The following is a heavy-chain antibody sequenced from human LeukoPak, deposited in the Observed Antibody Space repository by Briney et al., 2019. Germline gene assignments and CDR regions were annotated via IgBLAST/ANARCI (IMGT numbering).Heavy chain of an antibody. CDR2: ITGSGGST. Sequence: GGSLRLSCAASGFTFSSYAMSWVRQAPGKGLEWVSAITGSGGSTYYADSVKGRFTISRDNSKNTLYLQMNSLRAEDTAVYYCAKRPISSSWCDYWGQGTLVTVSS. D-gene: IGHD6-13*01. CDR1: GFTFSSYA. J-gene: IGHJ4*02. V-gene: IGHV3-23*01. CDR3: AKRPISSSWCDY.